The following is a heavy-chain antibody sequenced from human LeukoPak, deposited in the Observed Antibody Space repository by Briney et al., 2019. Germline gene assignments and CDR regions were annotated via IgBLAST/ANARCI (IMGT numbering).Heavy chain of an antibody. CDR2: ISYDGSNK. D-gene: IGHD6-13*01. Sequence: GGSLRLSCAASGFTFSSYGMHWVRQAPGKGLEWVAVISYDGSNKYYADSVKGRFTISRDKSKNTLYLQMNSLRAEDTAVYYCARARGAAGTGPIDYWGRGTLVTVSS. CDR3: ARARGAAGTGPIDY. CDR1: GFTFSSYG. V-gene: IGHV3-30*03. J-gene: IGHJ4*02.